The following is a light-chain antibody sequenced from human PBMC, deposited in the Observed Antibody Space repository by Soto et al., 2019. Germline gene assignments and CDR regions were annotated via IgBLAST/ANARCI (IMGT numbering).Light chain of an antibody. V-gene: IGKV3-15*01. CDR3: QQYNNWPPIT. Sequence: DIVLTQSPGTLSLSPGERATLSCGASQSVSSSYLVWSQQKPGQAPRLLIYGASTRATGIPARFSGSGSGTEFTLTISSLQSEDFAVYYCQQYNNWPPITFGQGTRLEIK. CDR2: GAS. CDR1: QSVSSSY. J-gene: IGKJ5*01.